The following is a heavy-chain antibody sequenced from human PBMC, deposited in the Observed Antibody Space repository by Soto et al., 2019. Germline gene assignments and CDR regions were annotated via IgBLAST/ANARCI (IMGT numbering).Heavy chain of an antibody. CDR2: IYYSGSS. CDR1: VGSVSGGSYY. Sequence: QVQLQESGPGLVKPSETLSLTCTVSVGSVSGGSYYWNWIRQPPGKGLEWIGYIYYSGSSNYNPSLKSRVTNSIDTSKNQFSLKLSSVTAADTAVYYCARDVDYDEEDVWGQGTTVTVSS. J-gene: IGHJ6*02. V-gene: IGHV4-61*01. CDR3: ARDVDYDEEDV. D-gene: IGHD4-17*01.